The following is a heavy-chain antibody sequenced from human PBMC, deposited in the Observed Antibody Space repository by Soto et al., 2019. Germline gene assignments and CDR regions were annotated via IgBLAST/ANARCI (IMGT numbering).Heavy chain of an antibody. Sequence: ASVKVSFKASGYTFTSYGISWVRQAPGQGLEWMGWISAYNGNTNYAQKLQGRVTMTTDTYTSTAYMELRSLRSDDTAVYYCARASSLLWFGELPYYFDYWGQGTLVTVSS. CDR2: ISAYNGNT. V-gene: IGHV1-18*04. J-gene: IGHJ4*02. CDR1: GYTFTSYG. D-gene: IGHD3-10*01. CDR3: ARASSLLWFGELPYYFDY.